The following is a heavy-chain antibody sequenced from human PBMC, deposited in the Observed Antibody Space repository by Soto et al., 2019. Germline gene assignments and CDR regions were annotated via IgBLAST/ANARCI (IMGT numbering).Heavy chain of an antibody. CDR2: IWYDGSNK. Sequence: GGSLRLSCAASGFTFSSYGMHWVRQAPGKGLEWVAVIWYDGSNKYYADSVKGRFTISRDNSKNTLYLQMNSLRAEDTAVYYCLLGATHDYFDYWGQGTLVTVSS. V-gene: IGHV3-33*01. CDR1: GFTFSSYG. CDR3: LLGATHDYFDY. J-gene: IGHJ4*02. D-gene: IGHD1-26*01.